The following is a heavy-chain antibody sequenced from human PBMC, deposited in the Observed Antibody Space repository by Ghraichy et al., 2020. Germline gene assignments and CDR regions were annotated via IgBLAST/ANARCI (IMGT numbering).Heavy chain of an antibody. Sequence: SETLSLTCTVSGGSISSYYWSWIRQPPGKGLEWIGYIYYSGSTNYNPSLKSRVTISVDTSKNQFSLKLSSVTAADTAVYYCARVQGSSWYEWFDPWGQGTLVTVSS. J-gene: IGHJ5*02. D-gene: IGHD6-13*01. CDR2: IYYSGST. CDR1: GGSISSYY. V-gene: IGHV4-59*01. CDR3: ARVQGSSWYEWFDP.